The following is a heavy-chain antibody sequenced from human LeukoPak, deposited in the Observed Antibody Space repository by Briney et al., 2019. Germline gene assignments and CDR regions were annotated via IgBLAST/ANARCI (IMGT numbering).Heavy chain of an antibody. J-gene: IGHJ5*02. D-gene: IGHD3-9*01. CDR2: ISGSGGST. CDR3: AKGYDILTGYQSWFDP. Sequence: GGSLRLSCAASGFTFSSYAMSWVRQAPGKGLEWVSAISGSGGSTYYSDSVKGRFTISRDNSKNTLYLQMNSLRAEDTAVYYCAKGYDILTGYQSWFDPWGQGTLVTVSS. CDR1: GFTFSSYA. V-gene: IGHV3-23*01.